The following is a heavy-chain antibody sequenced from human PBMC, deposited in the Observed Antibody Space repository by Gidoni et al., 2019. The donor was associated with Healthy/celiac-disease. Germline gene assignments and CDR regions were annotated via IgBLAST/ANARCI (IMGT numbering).Heavy chain of an antibody. D-gene: IGHD3-3*01. Sequence: QVQLQQWGAGLLKPSETLSLTCAVYGGSFSGYYWSWIRQPPGKGLEWIGEINHSGSTNYNPSLKSRVTISVDTSKNQFSLKLSSVTAADTAVYYCARGRMRSLRFLYYGMDVWGQGTTVTVSS. CDR3: ARGRMRSLRFLYYGMDV. CDR2: INHSGST. V-gene: IGHV4-34*01. CDR1: GGSFSGYY. J-gene: IGHJ6*02.